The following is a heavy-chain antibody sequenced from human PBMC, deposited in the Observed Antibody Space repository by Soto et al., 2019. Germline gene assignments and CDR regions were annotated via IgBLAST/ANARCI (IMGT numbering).Heavy chain of an antibody. CDR3: ARDVREGYDSSGYYPPIPFDY. Sequence: GGSLRLSCAASGFTFSSYGMHWVRQAPGKGLEWVAVIWYDGSNKYYADSVKGRFTISRDNSKNTLYLQMNSLRAEDTAVYYCARDVREGYDSSGYYPPIPFDYWGQGTLVTVSS. CDR1: GFTFSSYG. D-gene: IGHD3-22*01. V-gene: IGHV3-33*01. J-gene: IGHJ4*02. CDR2: IWYDGSNK.